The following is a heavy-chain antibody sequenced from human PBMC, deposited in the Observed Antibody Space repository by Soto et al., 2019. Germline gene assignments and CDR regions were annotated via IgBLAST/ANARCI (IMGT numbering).Heavy chain of an antibody. D-gene: IGHD3-10*01. CDR2: IYWDDRK. Sequence: QITLEESGPTLVKPTQTLTLTCTFSGLSLSSYGAGVNWIRQPPGKAPEWLALIYWDDRKTFRSSLESRLTITKDTSKNQVVLTMTNMDPVDTATYYCTHKGQDPDSGKCGRDCYMDVWGKGTTVTVSP. V-gene: IGHV2-5*02. CDR3: THKGQDPDSGKCGRDCYMDV. CDR1: GLSLSSYGAG. J-gene: IGHJ6*04.